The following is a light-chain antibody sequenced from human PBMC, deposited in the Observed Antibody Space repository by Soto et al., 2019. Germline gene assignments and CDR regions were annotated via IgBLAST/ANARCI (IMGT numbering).Light chain of an antibody. V-gene: IGKV1-5*01. CDR2: DAS. CDR3: QQYDSYSLT. CDR1: QSIRSF. Sequence: DIQMTQSPSTLSASVGDRVTITCRASQSIRSFLAWYQQKPGKAPKLLISDASNLGSGVPSRFSGGGSGTECTLTISSLQPDDFAAYCCQQYDSYSLTFGGGTKVAIK. J-gene: IGKJ4*01.